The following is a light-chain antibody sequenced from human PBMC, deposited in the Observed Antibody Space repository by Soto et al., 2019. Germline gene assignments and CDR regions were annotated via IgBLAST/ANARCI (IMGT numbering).Light chain of an antibody. V-gene: IGKV3-20*01. J-gene: IGKJ1*01. CDR3: QQYGSSPRT. CDR1: QSVSSSY. Sequence: EIVLTQSPGTLSLSPGERATLSCRASQSVSSSYLAWYQQKPGQAPRLLIYGASSRATGLPDRFSGSGSGTDFTLTISRLEPEDFAVYYCQQYGSSPRTFCQGTKVEIK. CDR2: GAS.